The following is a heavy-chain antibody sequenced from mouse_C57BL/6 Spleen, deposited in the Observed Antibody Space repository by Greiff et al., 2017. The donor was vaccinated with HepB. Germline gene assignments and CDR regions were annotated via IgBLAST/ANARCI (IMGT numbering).Heavy chain of an antibody. V-gene: IGHV1-82*01. CDR2: IYPGDGDT. Sequence: VQLQESGPELVKPGASVKISCKASGYAFSSSWMNWVKQRPGKGLEWIGRIYPGDGDTNYNGKFKGKATLTADKSSSTAYMQLSSLTSEDSAVYFCARDPYYFDYWGQGTTLTVSS. CDR3: ARDPYYFDY. J-gene: IGHJ2*01. CDR1: GYAFSSSW.